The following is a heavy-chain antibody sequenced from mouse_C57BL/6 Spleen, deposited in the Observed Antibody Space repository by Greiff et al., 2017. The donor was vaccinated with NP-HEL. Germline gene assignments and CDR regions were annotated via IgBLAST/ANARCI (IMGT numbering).Heavy chain of an antibody. CDR1: GFTFSSYG. J-gene: IGHJ4*01. CDR3: ARRGGNYKDYYAMDY. Sequence: EVQLVESGGDLVKPGGSLKLSCAASGFTFSSYGMSWVRQTPDKRLEWVATISSGGSYTYYPDSVKGRFHISRDNAKNTLYLQMSSLKSEDTAMYYCARRGGNYKDYYAMDYWGQGTSVTVSS. V-gene: IGHV5-6*01. CDR2: ISSGGSYT. D-gene: IGHD1-1*02.